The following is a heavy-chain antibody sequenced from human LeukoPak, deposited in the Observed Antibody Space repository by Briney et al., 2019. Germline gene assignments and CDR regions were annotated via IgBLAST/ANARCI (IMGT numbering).Heavy chain of an antibody. Sequence: ASVKVSCKASGYTFTSYGISWVRQAPGQGLEWMGWISAYNGNTNYAQKLQGRVTMTTDTSTSTAYMELRSLRSDDTAVYYCARGFSGYDLPDWIYFDYWGQGTLVTDSS. J-gene: IGHJ4*02. CDR1: GYTFTSYG. D-gene: IGHD5-12*01. CDR2: ISAYNGNT. CDR3: ARGFSGYDLPDWIYFDY. V-gene: IGHV1-18*01.